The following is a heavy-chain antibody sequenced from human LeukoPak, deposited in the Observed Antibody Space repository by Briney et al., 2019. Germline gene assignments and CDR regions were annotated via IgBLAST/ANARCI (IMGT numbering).Heavy chain of an antibody. CDR2: IRYDVSNT. CDR1: GFTFSSDG. CDR3: AKDSSAVAADDAFDI. V-gene: IGHV3-30*02. J-gene: IGHJ3*02. Sequence: PGRSLRLSCAASGFTFSSDGMHWVCQAPGKGLEWVAFIRYDVSNTYYADSVKVRFTISRDNSKNTPYLQMNSLRAEDTAVYYCAKDSSAVAADDAFDIWGQGTMVTVSS. D-gene: IGHD6-19*01.